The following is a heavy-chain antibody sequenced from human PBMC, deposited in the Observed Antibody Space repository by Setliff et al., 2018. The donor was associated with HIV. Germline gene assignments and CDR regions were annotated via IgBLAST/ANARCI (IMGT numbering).Heavy chain of an antibody. CDR2: IHYKGNI. D-gene: IGHD2-2*01. CDR1: GDSIISGDYY. CDR3: ARMSISASVYFDY. J-gene: IGHJ4*02. V-gene: IGHV4-30-4*08. Sequence: SETLSLTCTVSGDSIISGDYYWSWIRQSPGKGLEWIGHIHYKGNIDYNASLKSRLAISSDTSKNQFSLNLSSVIAADTAIYFCARMSISASVYFDYWGQGTLVTVSS.